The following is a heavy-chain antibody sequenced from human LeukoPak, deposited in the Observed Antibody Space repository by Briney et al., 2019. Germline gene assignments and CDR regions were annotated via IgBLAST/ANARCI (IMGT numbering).Heavy chain of an antibody. J-gene: IGHJ6*03. D-gene: IGHD6-6*01. Sequence: PSETLSLTCTVSGGSISSGSYYWSWIRQPAGKGLEWIGRIYTSGSTNYNPSLKSRVTISVGTSKNQFSLKLSSVTAADTAVYYCARGVAARPGYYYYYYMDVWGKGTTVTVSS. CDR3: ARGVAARPGYYYYYYMDV. V-gene: IGHV4-61*02. CDR2: IYTSGST. CDR1: GGSISSGSYY.